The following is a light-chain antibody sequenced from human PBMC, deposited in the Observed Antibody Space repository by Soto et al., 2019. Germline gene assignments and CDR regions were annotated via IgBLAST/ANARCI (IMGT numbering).Light chain of an antibody. J-gene: IGKJ4*01. Sequence: EIVMTQSPATLSVSPGDGATLSCRASQSVDSNLAWYQQKPGQTPRLLIYGASTRPTGIPARFSGSGSGTEFTLSISSLQSEDSAVYYCQQHNDWPLTFGGGTKVDIK. CDR2: GAS. V-gene: IGKV3D-15*01. CDR1: QSVDSN. CDR3: QQHNDWPLT.